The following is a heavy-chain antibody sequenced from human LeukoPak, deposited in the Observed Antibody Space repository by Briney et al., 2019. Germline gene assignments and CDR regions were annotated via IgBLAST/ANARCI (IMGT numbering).Heavy chain of an antibody. D-gene: IGHD4-17*01. CDR2: IRGSGDGT. CDR3: GRDPNGDYVGAFDF. J-gene: IGHJ3*01. V-gene: IGHV3-23*01. Sequence: TGGSLRLSCGAAGFTFSNYAMTWVRQAPGKGLEWVSSIRGSGDGTSYADSVKGRFTMSRDNYQNTLYVQMNGLRAEDTAIYYCGRDPNGDYVGAFDFRGQGTLVTVSS. CDR1: GFTFSNYA.